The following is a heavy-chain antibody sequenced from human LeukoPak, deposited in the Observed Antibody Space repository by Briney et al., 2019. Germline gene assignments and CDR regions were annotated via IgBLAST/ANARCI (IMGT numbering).Heavy chain of an antibody. V-gene: IGHV3-7*01. D-gene: IGHD6-6*01. CDR1: GFTFSSYW. CDR3: ARVGLSVSSSYPLYFDY. CDR2: IKQDGSEK. Sequence: PGGSLRLSCAASGFTFSSYWMSWVRQAPGKGLEWVANIKQDGSEKYYVDSVKGRFTISRDNAKNSLYLQMNSLRAEDTAVYYCARVGLSVSSSYPLYFDYWGQGTLVTVSS. J-gene: IGHJ4*02.